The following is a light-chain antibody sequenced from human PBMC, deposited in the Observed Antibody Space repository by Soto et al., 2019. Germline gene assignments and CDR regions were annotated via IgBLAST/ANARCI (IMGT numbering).Light chain of an antibody. CDR2: DAS. CDR3: QQRSNWPPLT. V-gene: IGKV3-11*01. Sequence: EIVLTQSPATLSLSPGERATLSCRASQSVSSYLAWYQQKPCQAPRLLIYDASNRATGILARFSGSGSGTDFTLTISSLEPEDFAVYYCQQRSNWPPLTFGGGTKVDIK. J-gene: IGKJ4*02. CDR1: QSVSSY.